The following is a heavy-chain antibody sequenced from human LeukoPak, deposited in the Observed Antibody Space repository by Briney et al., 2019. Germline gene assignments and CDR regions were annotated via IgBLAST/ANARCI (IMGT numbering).Heavy chain of an antibody. CDR3: ARDRIEYYYYYGMDV. CDR1: GGSISSYY. CDR2: IYTSGST. V-gene: IGHV4-4*07. Sequence: PSETLSLTCTVSGGSISSYYWSWMRQPAGKGLEWSGRIYTSGSTNYNPSLKSRVTMSVDTSKNQFSLKLSSVTAADTAVYYCARDRIEYYYYYGMDVWGQGTTVTVSS. J-gene: IGHJ6*02. D-gene: IGHD3-16*02.